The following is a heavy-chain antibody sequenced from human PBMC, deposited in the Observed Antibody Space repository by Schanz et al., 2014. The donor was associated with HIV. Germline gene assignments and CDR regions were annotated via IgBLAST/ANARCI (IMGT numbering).Heavy chain of an antibody. CDR1: GYTFSSYD. CDR3: TRVLQVAAAGDS. V-gene: IGHV1-8*01. J-gene: IGHJ4*02. Sequence: QVQLVQSGAEVKKPGASVKVSCKASGYTFSSYDINWVRQATGQGLEWMGWMNPNSGHTGYAQKFQGRVDMTRTTSISTAYMELRGLTSEDTAVYFCTRVLQVAAAGDSWGQGTLVTVSS. CDR2: MNPNSGHT. D-gene: IGHD6-13*01.